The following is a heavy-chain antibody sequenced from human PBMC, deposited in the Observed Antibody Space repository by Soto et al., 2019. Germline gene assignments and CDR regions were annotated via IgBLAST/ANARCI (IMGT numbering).Heavy chain of an antibody. V-gene: IGHV1-69*18. J-gene: IGHJ4*02. CDR2: ILPILGTT. D-gene: IGHD3-16*01. CDR3: ARDRALIGFDY. CDR1: GGSFSSNA. Sequence: QVHLVQSGAEVKKPGSSVKVSCKASGGSFSSNAIRWVRQAPGQGLEWMGTILPILGTTNYAQKFKGRVTITADESTSTAYMELTSLRSEDTAVYYCARDRALIGFDYWGQGSLVTVSS.